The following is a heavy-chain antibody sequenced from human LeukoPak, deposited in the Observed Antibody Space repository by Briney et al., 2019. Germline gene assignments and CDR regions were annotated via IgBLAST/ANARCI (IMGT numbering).Heavy chain of an antibody. V-gene: IGHV3-23*01. CDR3: AKNVVVKRYIDF. CDR2: ISGSGGGT. J-gene: IGHJ4*02. D-gene: IGHD2-15*01. CDR1: GFTFSNYA. Sequence: GGSLRLSCAASGFTFSNYAMTWVRQAPGKGLEWVSSISGSGGGTYYADSVKGRFTISRDNSKNTLSLQMNSLTVEDTAIYFCAKNVVVKRYIDFWGQGTLVTVSS.